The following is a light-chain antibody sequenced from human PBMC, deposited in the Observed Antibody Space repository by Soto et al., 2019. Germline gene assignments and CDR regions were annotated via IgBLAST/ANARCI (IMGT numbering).Light chain of an antibody. V-gene: IGKV3-20*01. J-gene: IGKJ1*01. Sequence: EIVLTQSPGTLSLSPGERATLSCRASQSVSSSYLAWYQQKPGQAPRLLIYGASSRATGIPDRFSGSGSGTDFTLTISRLVPEEFAVYYCHQYGSSQTFGQGTKVDIK. CDR2: GAS. CDR3: HQYGSSQT. CDR1: QSVSSSY.